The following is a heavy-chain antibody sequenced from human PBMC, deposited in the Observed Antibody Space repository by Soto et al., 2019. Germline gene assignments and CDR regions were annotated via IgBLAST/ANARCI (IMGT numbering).Heavy chain of an antibody. V-gene: IGHV4-31*03. CDR1: GASITSGDYP. CDR3: ARDRPPKGAFGMDV. Sequence: KPSETLSLTCTVSGASITSGDYPWAWIRQHPGKGLEWIGYIYYNGRTHYSSSLKSRVTLSVDTSKNQFSLRLKSVTAADTAVYYCARDRPPKGAFGMDVWGQGTTVTVSS. D-gene: IGHD3-16*01. J-gene: IGHJ6*02. CDR2: IYYNGRT.